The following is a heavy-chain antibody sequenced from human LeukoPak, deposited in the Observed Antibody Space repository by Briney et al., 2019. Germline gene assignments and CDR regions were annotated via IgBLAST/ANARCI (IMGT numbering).Heavy chain of an antibody. CDR1: GFTFDDYA. J-gene: IGHJ4*02. CDR2: ISGDGGST. CDR3: AKDIRFGEWVFDY. V-gene: IGHV3-43*02. Sequence: PGGSLRLSCAASGFTFDDYAMHWVRQAPGKGLEWVSLISGDGGSTYYADSVKGRFTISRDNSKNSLYLQMNSLRTEDTALCYCAKDIRFGEWVFDYWGQGTLVTVSS. D-gene: IGHD3-10*01.